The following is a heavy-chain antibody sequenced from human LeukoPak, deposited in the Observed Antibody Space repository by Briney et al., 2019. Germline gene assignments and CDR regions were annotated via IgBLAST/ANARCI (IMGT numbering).Heavy chain of an antibody. V-gene: IGHV3-23*01. CDR1: GFSFNNYA. J-gene: IGHJ4*02. D-gene: IGHD4-23*01. CDR3: AKDWTTVVTPKGYYFDS. CDR2: ISTTGAST. Sequence: GGSLRLSCAASGFSFNNYAMSWVRQAPGKGLEWVSAISTTGASTYYADSVKGRFTVSRDNSKNTLSLQMASLRVEDTALYYCAKDWTTVVTPKGYYFDSWGQGTLVTVSS.